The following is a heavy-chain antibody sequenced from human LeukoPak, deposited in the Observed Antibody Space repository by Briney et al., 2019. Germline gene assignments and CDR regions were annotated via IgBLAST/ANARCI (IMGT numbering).Heavy chain of an antibody. CDR2: IYHSGST. CDR1: CGSISSGGYS. D-gene: IGHD3-16*02. CDR3: ARAVTYYDYVWGSYRYNWFDP. J-gene: IGHJ5*02. V-gene: IGHV4-30-2*01. Sequence: SETLSLTCAVSCGSISSGGYSWSWIRQPPGKGLEWIGYIYHSGSTYYNPSLKSRVTISVDRSKNQFSLKLSSVTVADTAVYYCARAVTYYDYVWGSYRYNWFDPWGQGTLVNVSS.